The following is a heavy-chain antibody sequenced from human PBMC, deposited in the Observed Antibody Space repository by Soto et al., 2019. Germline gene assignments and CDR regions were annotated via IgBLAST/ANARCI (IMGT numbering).Heavy chain of an antibody. CDR2: IWHDGSNT. CDR3: ARDGRVLWFGESLVSERYLGYFDY. V-gene: IGHV3-33*08. Sequence: QVQLVESGGGVVQPGRSLRLSCAASGFTFSLYGMHWVRQAPGKGLEWVAVIWHDGSNTYYADSVKGRFTISRDNSKNTLYLQMNSLRAEDTAVYYCARDGRVLWFGESLVSERYLGYFDYWGQGTLVTVS. J-gene: IGHJ4*02. CDR1: GFTFSLYG. D-gene: IGHD3-10*01.